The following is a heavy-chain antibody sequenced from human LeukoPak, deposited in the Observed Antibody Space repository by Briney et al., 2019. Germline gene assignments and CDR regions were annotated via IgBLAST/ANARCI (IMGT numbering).Heavy chain of an antibody. V-gene: IGHV1-3*03. D-gene: IGHD3-16*01. CDR1: GYTFTSYG. J-gene: IGHJ2*01. CDR2: INVGNGNT. CDR3: ARQALVRGDWYFDL. Sequence: ASVKVSCKASGYTFTSYGISWVRQAPGQRLEWMGWINVGNGNTKYSQEFQGRVTITRDTSASTAYMELSSLRSEDMAVYYCARQALVRGDWYFDLWGRGTLVTVSS.